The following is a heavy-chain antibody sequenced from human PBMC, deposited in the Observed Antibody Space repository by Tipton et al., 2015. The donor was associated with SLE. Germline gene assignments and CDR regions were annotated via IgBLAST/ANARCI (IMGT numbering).Heavy chain of an antibody. CDR2: IYYSGST. V-gene: IGHV4-59*01. CDR1: GGSISSYY. D-gene: IGHD3-10*01. Sequence: TLSLTCTVSGGSISSYYWSWIRQPPGKGLEWIGYIYYSGSTNYNPSLKSRVAISVDTTKDQFALKLSSVTAADTAVDYCASFRALLKGSGVDLWGRGTLVTVSS. CDR3: ASFRALLKGSGVDL. J-gene: IGHJ2*01.